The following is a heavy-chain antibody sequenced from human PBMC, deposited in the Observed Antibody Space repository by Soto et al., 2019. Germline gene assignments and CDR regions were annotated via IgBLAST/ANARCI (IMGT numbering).Heavy chain of an antibody. CDR1: GDSVSSYSVV. CDR3: ARLIGNNGLDY. D-gene: IGHD1-1*01. Sequence: QVQLQQSGPVLVKPSQTLSLTCAISGDSVSSYSVVWNWIRQSPSGGLEWLGRRYYRPKGYSEYAISVQSRITVNADTSKNQVSLQLDSVTPDDAAVYYCARLIGNNGLDYWGQGTLVTVSS. V-gene: IGHV6-1*01. CDR2: RYYRPKGYS. J-gene: IGHJ4*02.